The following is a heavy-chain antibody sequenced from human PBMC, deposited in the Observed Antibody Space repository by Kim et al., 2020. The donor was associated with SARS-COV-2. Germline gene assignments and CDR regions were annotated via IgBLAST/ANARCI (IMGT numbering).Heavy chain of an antibody. J-gene: IGHJ6*02. D-gene: IGHD3-10*01. CDR3: ARISGGGNYGMDV. Sequence: ASVKVSCKASGYTFTSYYIHWVRQAPGQGLEWMGIINPSGGSATYAQRSQGRVTMTMDTSTSTVYMEVSSLRSDDTAVYYCARISGGGNYGMDVWGQGTTVTVSS. CDR1: GYTFTSYY. CDR2: INPSGGSA. V-gene: IGHV1-46*01.